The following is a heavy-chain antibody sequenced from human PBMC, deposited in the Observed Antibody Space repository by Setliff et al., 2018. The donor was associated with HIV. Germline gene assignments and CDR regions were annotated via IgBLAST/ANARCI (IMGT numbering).Heavy chain of an antibody. J-gene: IGHJ3*02. Sequence: ASLRLSCAASGFTFSIYAFHWVRQAPGRGLEYVSAISSDGIHTYYTNSVKGRFTISRDDSENTLYLQMGSLRPEDMAVYYCARAMYSSGWYLGAFDIWGQGTTVTVSS. CDR3: ARAMYSSGWYLGAFDI. D-gene: IGHD6-19*01. CDR1: GFTFSIYA. CDR2: ISSDGIHT. V-gene: IGHV3-64*01.